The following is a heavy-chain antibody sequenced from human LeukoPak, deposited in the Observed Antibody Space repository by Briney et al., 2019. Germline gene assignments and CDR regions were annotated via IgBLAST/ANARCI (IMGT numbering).Heavy chain of an antibody. D-gene: IGHD2-15*01. CDR2: IKQDGSEK. CDR3: AREEGGGVVVAEGTFDY. J-gene: IGHJ4*02. V-gene: IGHV3-7*01. Sequence: GGSLRLSCAASGFTFSRYSMNWVRQAPGKGLEWVANIKQDGSEKYYVDSVKGRFTISRDNAKNSLYLQMNSLRAEDTAVYYCAREEGGGVVVAEGTFDYWGQGTLVTVSS. CDR1: GFTFSRYS.